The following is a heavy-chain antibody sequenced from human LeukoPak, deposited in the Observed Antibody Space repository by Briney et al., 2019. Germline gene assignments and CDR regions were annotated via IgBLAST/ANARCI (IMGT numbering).Heavy chain of an antibody. CDR3: ARVASKGGMDV. Sequence: SETLSLTCSVSGGSIGSYHWSWIRQTPGKGLEWIGHIHYTWNAKYNPSLKSRVTISLDRSNNQFSLRLSSVTAADSAVYFCARVASKGGMDVWGRGTTVTVS. J-gene: IGHJ6*02. CDR1: GGSIGSYH. CDR2: IHYTWNA. D-gene: IGHD5/OR15-5a*01. V-gene: IGHV4-59*01.